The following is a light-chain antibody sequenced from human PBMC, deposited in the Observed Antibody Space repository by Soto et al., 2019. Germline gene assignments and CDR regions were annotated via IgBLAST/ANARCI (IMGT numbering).Light chain of an antibody. V-gene: IGLV2-8*01. CDR1: STDIGGYNF. CDR3: SSYAGRTLYV. J-gene: IGLJ1*01. Sequence: QSVLTQPPSASGSPGQSVTISCTGTSTDIGGYNFVSWYQQHPGKAPKLIIYEVTKRPSGVPDRFSGSKFGNTASLTVSGLQPEDEAEYYCSSYAGRTLYVFGTGTKVTVL. CDR2: EVT.